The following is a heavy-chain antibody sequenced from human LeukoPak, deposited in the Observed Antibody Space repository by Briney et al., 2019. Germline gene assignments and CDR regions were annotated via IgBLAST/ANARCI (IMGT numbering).Heavy chain of an antibody. V-gene: IGHV4-59*08. D-gene: IGHD4/OR15-4a*01. CDR3: ARHRQSDDGADY. CDR1: GGSISFYY. Sequence: SETLSLACTVSGGSISFYYWSWIRQPPGKGLEWLGYVFHSGSTNYNYNPSLKSRVTMSVDTSKNQVSLEMSSVTAADTAVYYCARHRQSDDGADYWGQGNLVTVSS. J-gene: IGHJ4*02. CDR2: VFHSGSTNY.